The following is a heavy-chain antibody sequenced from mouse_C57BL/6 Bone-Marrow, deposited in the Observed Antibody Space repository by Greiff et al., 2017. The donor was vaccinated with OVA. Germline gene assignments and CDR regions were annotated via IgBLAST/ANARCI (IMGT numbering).Heavy chain of an antibody. V-gene: IGHV3-6*01. CDR2: ISYDGSN. J-gene: IGHJ2*01. Sequence: DVKLQESGPGLVKPSQSLSLTCSVTGYSITSGYYWNWIRQFPGNKLEWMGYISYDGSNNYNPSLKNRISITRDTSKTQFFLKLNSVTTEDTATYYCARGDDGYYYFDYWGQGTTLTVSS. CDR3: ARGDDGYYYFDY. D-gene: IGHD2-3*01. CDR1: GYSITSGYY.